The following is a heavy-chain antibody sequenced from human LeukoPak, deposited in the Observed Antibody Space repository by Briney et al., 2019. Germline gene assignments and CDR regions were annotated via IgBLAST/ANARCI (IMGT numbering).Heavy chain of an antibody. CDR3: ATQEGGDVGGFYFQQ. V-gene: IGHV4-39*01. J-gene: IGHJ4*01. CDR1: GGSFRSSSYY. D-gene: IGHD2-21*02. Sequence: SETLSLTCTVSGGSFRSSSYYGGWIRQSPGKGLEWIGSIYFSGSTRYNPSLNSRVTISADTSKNEFSLKLSSVTDPDTAVYYCATQEGGDVGGFYFQQWGHGPVVSVSS. CDR2: IYFSGST.